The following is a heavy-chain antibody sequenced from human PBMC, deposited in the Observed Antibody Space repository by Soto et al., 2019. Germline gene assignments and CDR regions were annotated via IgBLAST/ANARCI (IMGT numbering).Heavy chain of an antibody. CDR3: SRGSTYYGFLT. CDR1: GASMGSGDYY. V-gene: IGHV4-30-4*01. CDR2: IYYIGTT. D-gene: IGHD3-10*01. J-gene: IGHJ5*02. Sequence: QVQLPESGPGLVKPSQTLSLTCTVSGASMGSGDYYWTWIRQPPGKGLEWIGYIYYIGTTFYNPYLESRVNISIDTSKNHFSLRLTSVTAADTAVYYCSRGSTYYGFLTWGQGTLVTVSS.